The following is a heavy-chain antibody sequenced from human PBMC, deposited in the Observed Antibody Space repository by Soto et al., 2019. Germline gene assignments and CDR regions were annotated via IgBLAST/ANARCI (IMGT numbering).Heavy chain of an antibody. CDR2: ISASGSST. D-gene: IGHD4-17*01. V-gene: IGHV3-23*01. CDR3: ATALDSGDYISYDS. Sequence: LRLSCETSGVIVRDYVISGVRQSPGKVREWVSSISASGSSTYYADSVKGRFTVSRDTSKNTLFLQMNSLRAGDTAIYYCATALDSGDYISYDSWGQGTLVTVSS. J-gene: IGHJ4*02. CDR1: GVIVRDYV.